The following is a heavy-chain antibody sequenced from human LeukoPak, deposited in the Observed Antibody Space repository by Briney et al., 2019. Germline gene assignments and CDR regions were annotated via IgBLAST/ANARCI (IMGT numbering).Heavy chain of an antibody. CDR2: INPNSGGT. Sequence: ASVKVSCKASGYTFTGYYMHWVRQAPGQGLEWMGWINPNSGGTNYAQKFQGRVTMTRDTSISTAYMELSRLRSDDTAVYYCARGDLTVVVPAAKDYWGQGTLVTVPS. J-gene: IGHJ4*02. V-gene: IGHV1-2*02. CDR3: ARGDLTVVVPAAKDY. CDR1: GYTFTGYY. D-gene: IGHD2-2*01.